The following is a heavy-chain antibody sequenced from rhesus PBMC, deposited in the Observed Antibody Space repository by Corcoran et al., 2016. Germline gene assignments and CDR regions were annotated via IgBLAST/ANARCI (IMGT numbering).Heavy chain of an antibody. Sequence: QVTLKESGPALVKPTQTLTLTCTFSGFSISTSGMGVGWIRQPPGKALEWLALIYWDDDKYHSTSLKSRLTISKDTYQNQVVLTMTNMDPVDTATYYCARRPGGYNILGAYFDYWGQGVLVTVSS. D-gene: IGHD3-3*01. CDR3: ARRPGGYNILGAYFDY. CDR2: IYWDDDK. J-gene: IGHJ4*01. CDR1: GFSISTSGMG. V-gene: IGHV2-174*01.